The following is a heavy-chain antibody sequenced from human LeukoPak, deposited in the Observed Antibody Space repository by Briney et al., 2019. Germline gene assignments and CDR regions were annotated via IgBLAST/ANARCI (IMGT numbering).Heavy chain of an antibody. CDR1: GFTFSSYA. D-gene: IGHD1-26*01. Sequence: GGSLRLSCAASGFTFSSYAMHWVRQAPGKGLEWVAVISYDGTNKYYADSVKGRFTISRDNSKNTLYLQMNSLRAEDTAVYYCARDAGVGAAPEDAFDIWGQGTMVTVSS. CDR2: ISYDGTNK. J-gene: IGHJ3*02. V-gene: IGHV3-30*04. CDR3: ARDAGVGAAPEDAFDI.